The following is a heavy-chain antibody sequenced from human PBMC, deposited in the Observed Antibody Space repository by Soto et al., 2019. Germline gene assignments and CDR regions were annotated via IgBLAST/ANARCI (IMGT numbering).Heavy chain of an antibody. D-gene: IGHD3-3*01. J-gene: IGHJ4*02. CDR2: ISGSGGST. CDR1: GFTFSSYA. V-gene: IGHV3-23*01. Sequence: PGGSVRLSCAASGFTFSSYAMSWVRQAPGKGLEWVSAISGSGGSTYYADSVKGRFTISRDNSKNTLYLQMNSLRAEDTAVYYCAKECPDYDFWSGYFDYWGQGTPVSFSS. CDR3: AKECPDYDFWSGYFDY.